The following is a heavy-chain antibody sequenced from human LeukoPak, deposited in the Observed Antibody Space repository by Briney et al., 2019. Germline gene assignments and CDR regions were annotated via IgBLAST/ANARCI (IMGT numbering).Heavy chain of an antibody. D-gene: IGHD5-18*01. V-gene: IGHV3-30-3*01. CDR2: ISYDGSNK. CDR3: ARETEDTAMVGGFYFDY. J-gene: IGHJ4*02. Sequence: GGSLRLSCAASGFTFSSYAMHWVRQAPGKGLEWVAVISYDGSNKYYADSVRGRFTISRDNSKNTLYLQMNSLRAEDTAVYYCARETEDTAMVGGFYFDYWGQGTLVTVSS. CDR1: GFTFSSYA.